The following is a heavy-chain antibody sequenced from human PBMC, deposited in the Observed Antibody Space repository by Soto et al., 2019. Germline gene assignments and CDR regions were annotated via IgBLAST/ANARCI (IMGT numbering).Heavy chain of an antibody. Sequence: SVKVSCKASGGTFSSYAISWVRQAPGQGLEWMGGIIPIFGTANYAQKFQGRVTITADESTSTAYMELSSLRSADTAIYYCASSSFLRSGDLFHGLDVWGQGTTVTVSS. CDR1: GGTFSSYA. CDR2: IIPIFGTA. V-gene: IGHV1-69*13. D-gene: IGHD3-10*01. CDR3: ASSSFLRSGDLFHGLDV. J-gene: IGHJ6*02.